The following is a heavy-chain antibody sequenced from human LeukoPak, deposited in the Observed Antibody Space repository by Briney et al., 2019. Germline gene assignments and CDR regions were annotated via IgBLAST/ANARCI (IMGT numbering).Heavy chain of an antibody. CDR3: ATDRAWFDP. Sequence: GGSLRLSCAASGITFSTAWMSWFRQAPGKGLEWVGRIKSKIGGATTDYAAPVKDRFTISRDDSKNTLYLQMNSLKTEDTAVYYCATDRAWFDPWGQGTLVTVSS. D-gene: IGHD3-10*01. J-gene: IGHJ5*02. CDR1: GITFSTAW. V-gene: IGHV3-15*01. CDR2: IKSKIGGATT.